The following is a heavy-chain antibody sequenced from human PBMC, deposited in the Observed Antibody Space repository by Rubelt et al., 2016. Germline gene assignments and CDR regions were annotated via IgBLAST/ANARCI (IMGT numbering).Heavy chain of an antibody. D-gene: IGHD1-1*01. CDR3: VTERGGCSPFEY. CDR2: ISHGGRT. J-gene: IGHJ4*02. CDR1: GFSISSDYW. V-gene: IGHV4-38-2*02. Sequence: QVQLQESGPRLVKPSETLSLTCSVSGFSISSDYWWVWIRLTPGKGLEWIGSISHGGRTNYSPSLNTRVPISADTSKNHFSLNLRSVTAADTAVYYCVTERGGCSPFEYWGQGVLVTVST.